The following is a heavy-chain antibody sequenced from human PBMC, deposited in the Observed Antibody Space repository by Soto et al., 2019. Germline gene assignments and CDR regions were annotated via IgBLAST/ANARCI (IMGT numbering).Heavy chain of an antibody. CDR2: IYYSGST. Sequence: SETLSLTCTVSGGSISSGGYYWSWIRQHPGKGLEWIGYIYYSGSTYYNPSLKSRVTISVDTSKNQFSLKLSSVTAADTAVYYCAGLVDTAMATRDYYFDYWGQGTLVTVSS. D-gene: IGHD5-18*01. V-gene: IGHV4-31*03. J-gene: IGHJ4*02. CDR1: GGSISSGGYY. CDR3: AGLVDTAMATRDYYFDY.